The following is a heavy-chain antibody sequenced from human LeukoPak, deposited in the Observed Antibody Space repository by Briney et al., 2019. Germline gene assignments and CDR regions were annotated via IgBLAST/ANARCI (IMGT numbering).Heavy chain of an antibody. CDR2: ISWNSASV. D-gene: IGHD2-2*01. CDR1: GFTFSDYY. J-gene: IGHJ3*01. CDR3: AKDRDCSSDRCSDALDV. Sequence: GGSLRLSCAASGFTFSDYYMSWIRQAPGKGLEWVSSISWNSASVAYADSLKGRFTISRDNGENSLYLQMNSLRSEDTALYYCAKDRDCSSDRCSDALDVWGRGTLVTVSS. V-gene: IGHV3-9*01.